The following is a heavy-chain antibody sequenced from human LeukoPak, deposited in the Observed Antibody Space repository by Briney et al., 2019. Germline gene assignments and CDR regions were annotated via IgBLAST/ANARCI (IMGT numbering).Heavy chain of an antibody. J-gene: IGHJ4*02. D-gene: IGHD1-1*01. CDR3: TGGFGHNWSPFEN. V-gene: IGHV3-74*01. CDR1: GLTFRNYW. CDR2: INGDGSDI. Sequence: GGSLRLSCAVSGLTFRNYWMHWVRQAPGKGLVWVPRINGDGSDISYADSVKGRFTISRDNAKNTLSLQMNSLTDDDTALYYCTGGFGHNWSPFENWGQGTLVTVSS.